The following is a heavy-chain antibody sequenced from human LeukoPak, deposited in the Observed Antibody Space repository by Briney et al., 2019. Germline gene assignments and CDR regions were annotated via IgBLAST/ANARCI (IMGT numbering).Heavy chain of an antibody. CDR1: GFTFSSYS. Sequence: GGSLRLSCAASGFTFSSYSMNWVRQAPGKGLEWVSSISSSSSYIYYADSVKGRFTISRDNAKNSLYLQMNSLRAEDTAVYYCARDGRDWGYSYGYEVSAWFDPWGQGTLVTVSS. CDR3: ARDGRDWGYSYGYEVSAWFDP. J-gene: IGHJ5*02. V-gene: IGHV3-21*01. D-gene: IGHD5-18*01. CDR2: ISSSSSYI.